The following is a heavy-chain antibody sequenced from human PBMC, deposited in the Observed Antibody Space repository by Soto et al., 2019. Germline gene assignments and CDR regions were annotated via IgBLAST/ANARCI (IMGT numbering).Heavy chain of an antibody. V-gene: IGHV3-30-3*01. CDR1: GFTFSTYA. CDR3: VITVRAGVGGDD. D-gene: IGHD6-19*01. Sequence: QVQLVESGGGVVQPGRSLRLSCATSGFTFSTYAMQWVRQAPGKGLEWVTVISDDGTNKYYADSVRGRFSISRDNSKNTLDLHMNSLRAEDTAVYYFVITVRAGVGGDDCGQGTLVVAS. J-gene: IGHJ4*02. CDR2: ISDDGTNK.